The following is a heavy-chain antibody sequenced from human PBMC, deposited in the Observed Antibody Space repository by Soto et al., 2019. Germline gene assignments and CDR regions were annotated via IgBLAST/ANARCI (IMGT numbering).Heavy chain of an antibody. V-gene: IGHV4-31*03. Sequence: SETLSLTCTVSGGSISSGGYYWSWIRQHPGKGLEWIGYIYYSGSTYYNPSLKSRVTISVDTSKNQFSLKLSSVTAADTAVYYCARGSGFYGAEYCQHWGQGTLVTVSS. CDR2: IYYSGST. D-gene: IGHD3-10*01. J-gene: IGHJ1*01. CDR3: ARGSGFYGAEYCQH. CDR1: GGSISSGGYY.